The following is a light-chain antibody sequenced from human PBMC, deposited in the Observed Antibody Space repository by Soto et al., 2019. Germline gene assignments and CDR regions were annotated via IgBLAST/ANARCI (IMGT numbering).Light chain of an antibody. Sequence: QSVLTQPASVSGSPGQSITISCTGTSSDVGTYNLFSWYQHHPGKAPKLMIYEGSKRPSGVSNRFSGSKSGNTSSLTISGLQAEDEADYYCCSYAGSSTYVFGTGTKLPVL. CDR3: CSYAGSSTYV. J-gene: IGLJ1*01. CDR2: EGS. CDR1: SSDVGTYNL. V-gene: IGLV2-23*01.